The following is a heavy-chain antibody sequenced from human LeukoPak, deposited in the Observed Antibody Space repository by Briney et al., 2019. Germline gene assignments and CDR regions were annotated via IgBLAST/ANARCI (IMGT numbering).Heavy chain of an antibody. Sequence: GGSPRLSCAASGFAFSGFEMNWVRQAPGKGPEWIAYIDVTGKKIRYADSVKGRFTIPRDNANSSVYLQMNSLRVDDTAVYYCARENYVRGYDYWGQGTLVTVSS. CDR3: ARENYVRGYDY. V-gene: IGHV3-48*03. CDR1: GFAFSGFE. CDR2: IDVTGKKI. D-gene: IGHD3-16*01. J-gene: IGHJ4*02.